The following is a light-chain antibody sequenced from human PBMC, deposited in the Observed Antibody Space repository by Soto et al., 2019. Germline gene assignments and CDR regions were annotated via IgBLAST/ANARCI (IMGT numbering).Light chain of an antibody. J-gene: IGLJ1*01. CDR2: AVS. V-gene: IGLV2-14*01. CDR3: SSYTSSSTLV. CDR1: SSDVGGYNY. Sequence: QSALTQPASVSGSPGQSITISCTGTSSDVGGYNYVSWYQQHPGKAPKLMINAVSNRPSGVSNRFSGSKSGNTASLTISGLQAEDEAAYYCSSYTSSSTLVFGTGTKLTVL.